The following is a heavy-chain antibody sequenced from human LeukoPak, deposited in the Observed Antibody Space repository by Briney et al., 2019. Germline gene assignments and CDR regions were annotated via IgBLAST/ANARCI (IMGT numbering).Heavy chain of an antibody. V-gene: IGHV3-23*01. CDR3: AKYYGDYAYYYYMDV. CDR2: ISGSGGST. Sequence: GGSLRLSCAASGFTFSSYAMSWVRQAPGKGLEWVSAISGSGGSTYYADSVKGRFTISRDNSKNTLYLQMNCLRAEDTAVYYSAKYYGDYAYYYYMDVWGKGTTVTVSS. CDR1: GFTFSSYA. D-gene: IGHD4-17*01. J-gene: IGHJ6*03.